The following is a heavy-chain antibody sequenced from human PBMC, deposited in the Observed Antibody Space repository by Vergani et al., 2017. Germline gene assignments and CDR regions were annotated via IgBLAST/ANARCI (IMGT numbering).Heavy chain of an antibody. CDR2: ISYDGTQK. J-gene: IGHJ5*02. Sequence: QVHLVESGGGVVQPGRSLRLSCVVSGFTSSYYGMHWVRQAPGKGLEWVAVISYDGTQKYYADSVKGRFTISRDNSKNTLYLQMNSLRAEDTAVYYCAKDQWELDPGGQGTLVTVSS. CDR3: AKDQWELDP. D-gene: IGHD1-26*01. CDR1: GFTSSYYG. V-gene: IGHV3-30*18.